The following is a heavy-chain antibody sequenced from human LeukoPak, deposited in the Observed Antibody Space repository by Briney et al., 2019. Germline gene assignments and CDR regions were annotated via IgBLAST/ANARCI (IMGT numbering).Heavy chain of an antibody. CDR3: AIRTGRWFGESYRYGMDV. V-gene: IGHV5-51*01. CDR1: GYSFTSYW. Sequence: RGESLKISCKGSGYSFTSYWIGWVRQMPGKGLEWMGIIYPGDSDTRYSPSFQGQVTISADKSISTAYLQWSSLKASDTAMYYCAIRTGRWFGESYRYGMDVWGQGTTVTVSS. J-gene: IGHJ6*02. CDR2: IYPGDSDT. D-gene: IGHD3-10*01.